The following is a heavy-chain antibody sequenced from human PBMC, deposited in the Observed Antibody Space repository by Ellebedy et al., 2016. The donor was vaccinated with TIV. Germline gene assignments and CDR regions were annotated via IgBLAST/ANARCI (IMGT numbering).Heavy chain of an antibody. CDR3: ARGFFWSGPYYYYYMDV. CDR1: GFTFSSYG. Sequence: GESLKISXAASGFTFSSYGMHWVRQAPGKGLEWVAVISYDGSNKYYADSVKGRFTISRDNSKNTLYLQMNSLRAEDTAVYYCARGFFWSGPYYYYYMDVWGKGTTVTVSS. CDR2: ISYDGSNK. J-gene: IGHJ6*03. V-gene: IGHV3-30*03. D-gene: IGHD3-3*01.